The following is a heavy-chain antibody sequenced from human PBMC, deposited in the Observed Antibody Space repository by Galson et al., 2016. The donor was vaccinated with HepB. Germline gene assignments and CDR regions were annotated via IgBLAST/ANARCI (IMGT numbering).Heavy chain of an antibody. V-gene: IGHV4-59*01. CDR2: VYYNGST. CDR3: ARDVPMIAARPYYYYCLDV. J-gene: IGHJ6*02. Sequence: SETLSLTCTISADSISSSYWNWIRQPPGKGLEWIGYVYYNGSTNYNPSLKSRVTISIDTSKKQFSLKLSSLTAADTAVYYCARDVPMIAARPYYYYCLDVWGQGTTVTVSS. CDR1: ADSISSSY. D-gene: IGHD6-6*01.